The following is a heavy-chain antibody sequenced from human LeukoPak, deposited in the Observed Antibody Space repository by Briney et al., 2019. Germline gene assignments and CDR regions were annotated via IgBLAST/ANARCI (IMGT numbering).Heavy chain of an antibody. CDR2: ITSSSSTI. D-gene: IGHD3-16*01. CDR1: GFTFSSYA. CDR3: ARGGGLDV. Sequence: PGGSLRLSCAASGFTFSSYAMSWVRQAPGKGLEWVSYITSSSSTIYYADSVKGRFTISRDNAKNPLYLQMSNLRAEDTAVYFCARGGGLDVWGQGATVTVSS. V-gene: IGHV3-48*01. J-gene: IGHJ6*02.